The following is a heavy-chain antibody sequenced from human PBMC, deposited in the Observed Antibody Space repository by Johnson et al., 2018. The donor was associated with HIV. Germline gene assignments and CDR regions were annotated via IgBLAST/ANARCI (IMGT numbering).Heavy chain of an antibody. Sequence: VQLVESGGGLVQPGRSLRLSCTTSGFMFGAYTMNWVRQAPGRGLEWVGFIRSKDYGGTTQYAASVKGRFTISRDDSKSIAYMQMNSRKIEDTAVYYCTRGETPDDAFDIWGPGTVVTVSS. J-gene: IGHJ3*02. V-gene: IGHV3-49*04. D-gene: IGHD1-14*01. CDR2: IRSKDYGGTT. CDR1: GFMFGAYT. CDR3: TRGETPDDAFDI.